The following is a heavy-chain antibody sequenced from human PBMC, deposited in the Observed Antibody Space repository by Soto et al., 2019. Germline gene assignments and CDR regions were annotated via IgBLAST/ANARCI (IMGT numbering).Heavy chain of an antibody. Sequence: QVQLQESGPGLVKPSETLSLTCTVSGGSISSYYWSWIRQPPGKGLEWIGYIYYSGSTNYNPSLKRRVTISVDTSKNQFSLKLSSVTAADTAVYYCASRSAVAGFLYWYFDLWGRGTLVTVSS. V-gene: IGHV4-59*08. CDR2: IYYSGST. CDR3: ASRSAVAGFLYWYFDL. D-gene: IGHD6-19*01. CDR1: GGSISSYY. J-gene: IGHJ2*01.